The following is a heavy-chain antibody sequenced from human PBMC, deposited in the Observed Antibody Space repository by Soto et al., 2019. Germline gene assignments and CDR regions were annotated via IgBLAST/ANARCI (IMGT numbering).Heavy chain of an antibody. Sequence: QVQLQESGPGLVKPSQTLSLTCTVSGGSISSGGYYWYWIRQHSGKGLEWIGFTYYSGTTYYTPSLKSRVTISVDTSKNQFSLKLRSVTAADTAVYYCATRDVDTTMVGRDYWGQGTLVTVSS. V-gene: IGHV4-31*03. J-gene: IGHJ4*02. D-gene: IGHD5-18*01. CDR2: TYYSGTT. CDR3: ATRDVDTTMVGRDY. CDR1: GGSISSGGYY.